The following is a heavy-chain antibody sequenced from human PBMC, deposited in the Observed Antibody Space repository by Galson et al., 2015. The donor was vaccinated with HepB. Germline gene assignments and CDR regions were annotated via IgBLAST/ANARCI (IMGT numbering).Heavy chain of an antibody. D-gene: IGHD6-13*01. Sequence: SLRLSCAASGFTFSSNGIHWVRQALGKGLEWVAVISGDGNEKYYADSVKGRFTISRDYSKNTVYLQMNSLRAEDTAVYFCAKDQPASWCFDYWGQGTLVTVSS. CDR1: GFTFSSNG. J-gene: IGHJ4*02. CDR2: ISGDGNEK. CDR3: AKDQPASWCFDY. V-gene: IGHV3-30*18.